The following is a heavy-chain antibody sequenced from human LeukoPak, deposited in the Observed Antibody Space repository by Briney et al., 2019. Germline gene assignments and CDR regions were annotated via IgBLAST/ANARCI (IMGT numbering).Heavy chain of an antibody. D-gene: IGHD2-2*02. CDR1: GGTFSSYA. J-gene: IGHJ4*02. Sequence: SVKVSCKASGGTFSSYAISWVRQAPGQGLEWMGRIIPILGIANYAQKFQGRVTITADKSTSTAYMELSSLGSEDTAVYYCARAGPHHDCSSTSCYTGVQFDYWGQGTLVTVSS. V-gene: IGHV1-69*04. CDR3: ARAGPHHDCSSTSCYTGVQFDY. CDR2: IIPILGIA.